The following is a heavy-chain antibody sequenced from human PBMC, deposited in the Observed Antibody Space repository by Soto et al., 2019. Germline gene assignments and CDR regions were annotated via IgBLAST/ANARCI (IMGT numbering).Heavy chain of an antibody. CDR3: AIYISNFRYHYYPMDL. CDR2: IYPGDSDT. Sequence: GESLKISCKGSGYTFTDYWIGWLRQLPVKGLEWMGIIYPGDSDTRYSPSFQGHVTITVDKSTNTAYLQWNTLRASDTAMYYCAIYISNFRYHYYPMDLWAQGSTVTVSS. D-gene: IGHD6-13*01. CDR1: GYTFTDYW. V-gene: IGHV5-51*01. J-gene: IGHJ6*02.